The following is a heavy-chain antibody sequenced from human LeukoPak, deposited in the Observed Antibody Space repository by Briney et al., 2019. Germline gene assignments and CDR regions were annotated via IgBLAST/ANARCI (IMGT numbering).Heavy chain of an antibody. CDR3: ARGFSYNHFDY. Sequence: GGSLRLSCAASGFTFRTYWMHWVRQAPGKGLVWVSHIKSDGSATTYADPVKGRFTISRDNAKNTLYLQMNSLRAEDTAVYYCARGFSYNHFDYWGQGTLVTVSS. CDR1: GFTFRTYW. V-gene: IGHV3-74*01. J-gene: IGHJ4*02. D-gene: IGHD5-24*01. CDR2: IKSDGSAT.